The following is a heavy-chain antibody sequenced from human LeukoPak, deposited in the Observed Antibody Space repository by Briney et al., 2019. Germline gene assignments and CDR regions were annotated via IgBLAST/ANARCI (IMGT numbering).Heavy chain of an antibody. CDR3: ARAVGATFFY. CDR2: ISYDGSNK. J-gene: IGHJ4*02. D-gene: IGHD1-26*01. Sequence: GGSLRLSCAASGFTFSSYAMHWVRQAPGKGLEWVAVISYDGSNKYYADSVKGRFTISRDNSKNTLYLQMNSLRAEDTAVYYCARAVGATFFYWGQGTLVTVSS. V-gene: IGHV3-30-3*01. CDR1: GFTFSSYA.